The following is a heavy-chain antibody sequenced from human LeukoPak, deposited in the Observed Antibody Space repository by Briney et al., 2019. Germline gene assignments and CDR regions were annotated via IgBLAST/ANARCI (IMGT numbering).Heavy chain of an antibody. J-gene: IGHJ3*02. V-gene: IGHV2-5*02. D-gene: IGHD7-27*01. Sequence: ESGPTLVNPTQTLTLTCTFSGFSLSTSGVGVGWIRQPPGKALEWLALIYWGDDKRYSPSLKSRLTITKDTSKNQAVLTMTNMDPVDTATYYCAHRQNWGEAFDIWGQGTMVTVSS. CDR1: GFSLSTSGVG. CDR2: IYWGDDK. CDR3: AHRQNWGEAFDI.